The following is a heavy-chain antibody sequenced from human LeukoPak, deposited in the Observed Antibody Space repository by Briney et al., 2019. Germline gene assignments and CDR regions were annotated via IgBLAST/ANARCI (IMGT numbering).Heavy chain of an antibody. Sequence: GGSLRLSCAASGFTFSNAWMSWVRQAQGKGLEWVSVIYSGGSTYYADSVKGRFSISRDNSKNTLYLQMNSLRAEDTAVYYCARAGDPGAFDIWGQGTMVTVSS. D-gene: IGHD1-1*01. J-gene: IGHJ3*02. CDR2: IYSGGST. CDR3: ARAGDPGAFDI. V-gene: IGHV3-66*01. CDR1: GFTFSNAW.